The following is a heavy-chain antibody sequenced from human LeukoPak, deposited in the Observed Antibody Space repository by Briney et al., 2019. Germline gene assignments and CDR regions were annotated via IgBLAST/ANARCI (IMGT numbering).Heavy chain of an antibody. V-gene: IGHV3-23*01. CDR1: EFTFSNYA. Sequence: GGSLRLSCAASEFTFSNYAMSWVRQAPGKGLEWVSVIRGSDGTTYSADSVKRRFTMSRDNSKNTLYLQMNGLRAEDTAAYYCARERGSSGGNTNGYFDYWGQGALVTVSS. D-gene: IGHD4-23*01. CDR2: IRGSDGTT. CDR3: ARERGSSGGNTNGYFDY. J-gene: IGHJ4*02.